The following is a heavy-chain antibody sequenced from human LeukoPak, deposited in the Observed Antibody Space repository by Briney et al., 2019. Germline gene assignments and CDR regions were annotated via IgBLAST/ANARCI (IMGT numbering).Heavy chain of an antibody. D-gene: IGHD6-13*01. J-gene: IGHJ1*01. CDR3: ARGPRNSSSYQYFQH. V-gene: IGHV3-21*01. Sequence: GGSLRLSXAASGFTFSSYSMNWVRQAPGKGLEWVSSISSSSGYIDYADSVKGRFAISRDNAKNSLYLQMSSLKDEDTAIYYCARGPRNSSSYQYFQHWGQGTLVTVSS. CDR2: ISSSSGYI. CDR1: GFTFSSYS.